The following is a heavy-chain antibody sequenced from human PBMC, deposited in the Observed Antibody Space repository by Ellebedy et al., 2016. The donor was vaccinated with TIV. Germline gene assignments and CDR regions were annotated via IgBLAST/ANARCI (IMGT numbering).Heavy chain of an antibody. CDR2: IWYDGSNK. CDR3: ARDEAYCGGDCYSYYYYGMDV. Sequence: GGSLRLSXAASGFTFSSYGMHWVRQAPGKGLEWVAVIWYDGSNKYYADSVKGRFTISRDNSKNTLYLQMNSLRAEDTAVYYCARDEAYCGGDCYSYYYYGMDVWGQGTTVTVSS. J-gene: IGHJ6*02. V-gene: IGHV3-33*08. D-gene: IGHD2-21*02. CDR1: GFTFSSYG.